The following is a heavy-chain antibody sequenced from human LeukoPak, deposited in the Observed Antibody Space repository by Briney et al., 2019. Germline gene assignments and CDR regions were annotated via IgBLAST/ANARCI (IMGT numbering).Heavy chain of an antibody. CDR1: GITLSNYG. Sequence: GGSLRLSCVVSGITLSNYGMSWVRQAPGKGLEWVAGISDSGGRTNYADSVKGRFTISRDSPKNTLYLQMNSLRAEDTAVYFCAKRGVMIRVILVGFHKEAYYFDSWGQGALVTVSS. V-gene: IGHV3-23*01. D-gene: IGHD3-10*01. CDR2: ISDSGGRT. J-gene: IGHJ4*02. CDR3: AKRGVMIRVILVGFHKEAYYFDS.